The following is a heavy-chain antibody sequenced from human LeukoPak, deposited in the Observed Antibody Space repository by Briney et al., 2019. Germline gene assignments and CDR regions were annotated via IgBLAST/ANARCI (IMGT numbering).Heavy chain of an antibody. CDR3: ARANSYDSSGHYYEFDY. D-gene: IGHD3-22*01. CDR2: VDHTGST. CDR1: DDSITMYY. V-gene: IGHV4-59*12. Sequence: SETLSLTCSVSDDSITMYYWTWIRQPPGKGLEWIGYVDHTGSTNFNPSLNGRVSISRDTTKNLFSLRLRSVTAADTAVYYCARANSYDSSGHYYEFDYWGQGTLVTVSS. J-gene: IGHJ4*02.